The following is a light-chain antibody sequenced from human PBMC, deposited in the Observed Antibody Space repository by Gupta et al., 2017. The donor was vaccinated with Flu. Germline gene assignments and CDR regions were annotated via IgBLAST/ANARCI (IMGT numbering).Light chain of an antibody. CDR2: AAS. Sequence: DIKLTQSPSFLSVSVGDRVTINCRASQGISSYLAWYQQKPGKAPKLLIYAASTLQSGVPSRFSGSGSGTEFTLTISSLQPEDFATYYCQQLNSYPHTVGGGTKVEIK. CDR3: QQLNSYPHT. CDR1: QGISSY. V-gene: IGKV1-9*01. J-gene: IGKJ4*01.